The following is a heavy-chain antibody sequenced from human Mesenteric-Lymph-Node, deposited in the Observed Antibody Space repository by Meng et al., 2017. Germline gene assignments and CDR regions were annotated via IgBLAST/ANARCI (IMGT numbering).Heavy chain of an antibody. CDR2: IYYSGST. CDR3: ARDRPYYYDSSGYYDGSDAFDI. J-gene: IGHJ3*02. CDR1: GFTFSSYW. Sequence: ESLKISCAASGFTFSSYWMSWIRQHPGKGLEWIGYIYYSGSTYYNPSLKSLVTISVDTSKNQFSLKLSSVTAADTAVYYCARDRPYYYDSSGYYDGSDAFDIWGQGTMVTVSS. V-gene: IGHV4-59*01. D-gene: IGHD3-22*01.